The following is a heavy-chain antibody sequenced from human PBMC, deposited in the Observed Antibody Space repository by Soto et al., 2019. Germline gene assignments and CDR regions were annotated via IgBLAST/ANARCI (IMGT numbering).Heavy chain of an antibody. CDR1: GFTFSSYG. J-gene: IGHJ4*02. Sequence: QAQLVESGGGVVQPGRSLRLSCAASGFTFSSYGMHWVRQAPGTGLEWVAVLSYDGGLQHYADSVKGRFTISRDNSKNMVLLQMNSLRAEDTAVYYCVSDRRYGHASVPYSWGQGTLVSVSS. CDR3: VSDRRYGHASVPYS. D-gene: IGHD5-18*01. V-gene: IGHV3-30*03. CDR2: LSYDGGLQ.